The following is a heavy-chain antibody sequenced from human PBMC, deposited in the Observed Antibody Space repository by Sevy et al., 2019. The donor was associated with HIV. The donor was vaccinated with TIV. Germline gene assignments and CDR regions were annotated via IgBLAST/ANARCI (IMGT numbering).Heavy chain of an antibody. D-gene: IGHD3-10*01. J-gene: IGHJ6*02. CDR2: IYSGGST. Sequence: GGSLRLSCAASGFTVSSNYMSWVRQAPGRGLEWVSVIYSGGSTYYADSVKGRFTISRDNSKNTLYLQMNSLRAEDTAVYYCARESGLGYYGPYGMDVWGQGTTVTVSS. CDR1: GFTVSSNY. V-gene: IGHV3-53*01. CDR3: ARESGLGYYGPYGMDV.